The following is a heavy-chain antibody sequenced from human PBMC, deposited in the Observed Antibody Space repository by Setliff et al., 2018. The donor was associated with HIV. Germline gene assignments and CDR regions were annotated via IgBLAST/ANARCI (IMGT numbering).Heavy chain of an antibody. V-gene: IGHV4-39*01. J-gene: IGHJ4*02. D-gene: IGHD2-2*01. Sequence: SETLSLTCSVSGVSINRTDHYWGWIRQSPGKSLEWIGSVSQSGSTYYNPSLKSRITISVDRSKNLFSLKLISVTAADTAFYYCARHNPASVPASSPDYWGQGTLVTV. CDR3: ARHNPASVPASSPDY. CDR2: VSQSGST. CDR1: GVSINRTDHY.